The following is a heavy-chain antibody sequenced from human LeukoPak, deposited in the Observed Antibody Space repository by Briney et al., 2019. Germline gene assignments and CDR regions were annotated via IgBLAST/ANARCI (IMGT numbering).Heavy chain of an antibody. CDR2: IYSGGST. CDR1: GFTVSSNY. D-gene: IGHD6-19*01. CDR3: ARGPNLGKASGWFDYYYYYGMDV. J-gene: IGHJ6*02. V-gene: IGHV3-53*01. Sequence: GGYLRLSCAASGFTVSSNYMSWVRQAPGKGLEWVSVIYSGGSTYYADSVKGRFTISRDNSKNTLYLQMNSLRAEDTAVYYCARGPNLGKASGWFDYYYYYGMDVWGQGTTVTVSS.